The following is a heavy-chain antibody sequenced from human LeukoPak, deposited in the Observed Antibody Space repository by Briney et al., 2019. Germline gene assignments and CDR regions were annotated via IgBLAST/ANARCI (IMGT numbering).Heavy chain of an antibody. Sequence: SETLSLTCTVSGGSISSYYWGWIRQPPGKGLEWIGSIYYSGSTYYNPSLKSRVTISVDTSKNQFSLKLSSVTAADTAVYYCARRIYCSGGSCDKGAFDFWAKGQWSPSLQ. D-gene: IGHD2-15*01. CDR2: IYYSGST. CDR1: GGSISSYY. J-gene: IGHJ3*01. CDR3: ARRIYCSGGSCDKGAFDF. V-gene: IGHV4-39*01.